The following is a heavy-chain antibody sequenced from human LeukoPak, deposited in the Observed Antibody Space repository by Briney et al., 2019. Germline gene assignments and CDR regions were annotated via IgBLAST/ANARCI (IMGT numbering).Heavy chain of an antibody. CDR1: GGSFSGYS. Sequence: GSLRLSCAVYGGSFSGYSWTWIRQPPGMGLEWIGEVNHSGSTKSNPSLKSRVIISVDTSKKQFSLNLTSLTAADTAVYYCARGHVVTSTFRYWGQGTPVTVSS. J-gene: IGHJ4*02. V-gene: IGHV4-34*01. CDR2: VNHSGST. CDR3: ARGHVVTSTFRY. D-gene: IGHD2-2*01.